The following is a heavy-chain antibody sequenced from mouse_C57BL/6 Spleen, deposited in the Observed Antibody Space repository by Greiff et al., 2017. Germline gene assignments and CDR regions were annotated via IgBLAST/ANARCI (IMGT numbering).Heavy chain of an antibody. Sequence: QVQLQQPGAELVKPGASVTLSCKASGYTFTSYWMHWVKQRPGQGLEWIGMIHPNSGSTNYNEKFKSKATLTVDKSSSTAYMQLSSLTSEDSAVYYCARGVNWDDAMDYWGQGTSVTVSS. CDR1: GYTFTSYW. CDR3: ARGVNWDDAMDY. D-gene: IGHD4-1*01. J-gene: IGHJ4*01. V-gene: IGHV1-64*01. CDR2: IHPNSGST.